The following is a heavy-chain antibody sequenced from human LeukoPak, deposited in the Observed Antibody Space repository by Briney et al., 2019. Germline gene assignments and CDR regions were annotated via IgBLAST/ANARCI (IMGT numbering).Heavy chain of an antibody. J-gene: IGHJ6*02. CDR3: ARDERDIVVVPAAVVYYYYGMDV. D-gene: IGHD2-2*01. Sequence: ASVKVSCKASGYTFTSYDINWVRQATGQGLEWMGWMNPNSGNTGYAQKFQGRVTMTRNTSISTAYMELRSLRSDDTAVYYCARDERDIVVVPAAVVYYYYGMDVWGQGTTVTVSS. CDR1: GYTFTSYD. V-gene: IGHV1-8*01. CDR2: MNPNSGNT.